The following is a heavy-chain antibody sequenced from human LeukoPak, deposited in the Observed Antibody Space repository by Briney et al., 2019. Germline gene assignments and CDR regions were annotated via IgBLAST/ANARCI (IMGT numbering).Heavy chain of an antibody. Sequence: PGGSLRLSCAVSGFTFDDYAMHWVRQPPGKGPEWVSLTSWDGGRTSYADSVKGRFAISRDNSKNSLYLQMNSLRPEDTALYYCVKDKFGGSGSYYFDHWGQGTLVTVSS. CDR1: GFTFDDYA. V-gene: IGHV3-43D*03. CDR2: TSWDGGRT. D-gene: IGHD3-10*01. CDR3: VKDKFGGSGSYYFDH. J-gene: IGHJ4*02.